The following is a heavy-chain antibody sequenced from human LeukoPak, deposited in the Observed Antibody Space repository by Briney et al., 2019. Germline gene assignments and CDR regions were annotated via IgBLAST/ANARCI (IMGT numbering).Heavy chain of an antibody. CDR3: AGELVSLGTGYFDL. CDR1: GFTFGTYG. D-gene: IGHD7-27*01. CDR2: ITGSSTWT. J-gene: IGHJ2*01. V-gene: IGHV3-23*01. Sequence: PGGSLTLSCEASGFTFGTYGMTWVRQAPGKGLEWVSGITGSSTWTYYADSVRGRFTISRDNSKNTLHLQMNNLTADDTAIYYCAGELVSLGTGYFDLWGRGTLVTVSS.